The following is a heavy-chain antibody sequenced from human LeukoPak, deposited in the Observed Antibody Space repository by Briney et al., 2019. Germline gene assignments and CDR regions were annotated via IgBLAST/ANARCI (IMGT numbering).Heavy chain of an antibody. CDR2: ISPSGTDT. D-gene: IGHD3-10*01. J-gene: IGHJ4*02. Sequence: PGGSLRLSCAASGFTFNSYAMSWVRQAPGEGLEWVSAISPSGTDTYYADFVKGRFTISRDNSKNTLYLQMSSLRAEDSAVYYCAKRGGYETMAAFDYWGQGTLVTVSS. CDR3: AKRGGYETMAAFDY. V-gene: IGHV3-23*01. CDR1: GFTFNSYA.